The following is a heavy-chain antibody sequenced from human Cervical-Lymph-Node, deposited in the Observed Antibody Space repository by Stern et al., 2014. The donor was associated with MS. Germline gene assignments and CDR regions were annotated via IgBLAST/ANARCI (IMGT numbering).Heavy chain of an antibody. CDR2: IYPGDSET. Sequence: MQLVQSGAELIRPGESLKISCKGSGFKFSIYWIAWVRQMPGKGLEWRVIIYPGDSETRYSPSFQGQVTMSADKSTSTAYLQWSSLNASDTAMYFCARQTTAWASDVWGQGTLVTVSS. J-gene: IGHJ4*02. CDR1: GFKFSIYW. V-gene: IGHV5-51*01. CDR3: ARQTTAWASDV. D-gene: IGHD1-14*01.